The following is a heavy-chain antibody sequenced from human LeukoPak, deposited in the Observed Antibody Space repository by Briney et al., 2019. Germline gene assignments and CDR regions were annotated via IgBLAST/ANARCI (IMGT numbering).Heavy chain of an antibody. Sequence: ASVKVSCKASGYTFTSYDINWVRQATGQGLEWMGLINPNSGCINYAQTVKGRVTMTRDTSISTAYMELHRLRSDDTAVYYCARGIVGATHTEAFDIWGQGTMVTVSS. D-gene: IGHD1-26*01. CDR1: GYTFTSYD. CDR2: INPNSGCI. J-gene: IGHJ3*02. CDR3: ARGIVGATHTEAFDI. V-gene: IGHV1-2*02.